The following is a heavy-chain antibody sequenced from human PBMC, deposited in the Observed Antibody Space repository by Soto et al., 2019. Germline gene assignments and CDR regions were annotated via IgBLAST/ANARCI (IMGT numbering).Heavy chain of an antibody. J-gene: IGHJ5*02. Sequence: QVQLQESGPGLVKPSQTLSLTCTVSGGSISSGGYYWSWIRQHPGKGLEWIGYIYYSGSTYYNPSLKSRVTISVDTSQNQFSLKLSSVTAADTAGYYCARLALRSSMGWFDPWGQGTLVTVSS. CDR2: IYYSGST. CDR3: ARLALRSSMGWFDP. CDR1: GGSISSGGYY. V-gene: IGHV4-31*03. D-gene: IGHD2-2*01.